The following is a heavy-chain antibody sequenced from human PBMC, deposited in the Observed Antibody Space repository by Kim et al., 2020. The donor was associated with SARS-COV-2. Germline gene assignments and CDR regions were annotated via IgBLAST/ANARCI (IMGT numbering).Heavy chain of an antibody. V-gene: IGHV4-38-2*01. CDR2: VYKSGTT. Sequence: SETLSLSCGVSDFSVSSGYYWAWVRQPPGKGLEWIGSVYKSGTTFYNPSLESRVTFSVDTSKNQFSLKLRSVTAADTAIYFCARGHVVPYVRDDLENWGRGALVTVSS. D-gene: IGHD6-6*01. CDR3: ARGHVVPYVRDDLEN. CDR1: DFSVSSGYY. J-gene: IGHJ4*02.